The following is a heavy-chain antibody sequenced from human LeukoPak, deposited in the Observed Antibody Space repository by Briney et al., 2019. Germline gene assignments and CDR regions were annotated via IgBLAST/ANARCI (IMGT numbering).Heavy chain of an antibody. CDR3: ARGPPSYYYGSWRDWFDP. D-gene: IGHD3-10*01. CDR2: ISAYNGNT. CDR1: GYSFTSYG. Sequence: GSSVKVSCKASGYSFTSYGICWVGQAPAPPLEGMGWISAYNGNTNYSQKLKVRVTMTTDTSTSTAHMDLRSLRSDDKAVDYCARGPPSYYYGSWRDWFDPWGQGTLVTVSS. J-gene: IGHJ5*02. V-gene: IGHV1-18*01.